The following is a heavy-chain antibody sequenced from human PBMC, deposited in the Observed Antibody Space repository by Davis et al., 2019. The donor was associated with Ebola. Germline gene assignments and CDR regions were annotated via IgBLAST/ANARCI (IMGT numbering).Heavy chain of an antibody. Sequence: PSETLSLTCAVYGGSFSGYYWSWIRQPPGKGLEWIGEINHSGSTNYNPSLKSRVTISVDTSKNQFSLKLSSVTAADTAVYYCARGRGYITSSTLFDYWGQGTLVTVSS. CDR1: GGSFSGYY. J-gene: IGHJ4*02. D-gene: IGHD2-2*01. CDR2: INHSGST. V-gene: IGHV4-34*01. CDR3: ARGRGYITSSTLFDY.